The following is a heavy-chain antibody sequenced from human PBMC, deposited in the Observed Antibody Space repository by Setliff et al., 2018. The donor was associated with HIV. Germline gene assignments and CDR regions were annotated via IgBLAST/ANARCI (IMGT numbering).Heavy chain of an antibody. CDR3: VPETNTFVY. Sequence: SLRLSCAASGFTFSTYWMHWVRQAPGKGLVWVSCISNDGSITHYADSVKGRLTISRDNAKNTVDLQMNSLRAEDTAVYYCVPETNTFVYWGPGTLVTVSS. J-gene: IGHJ4*02. CDR2: ISNDGSIT. CDR1: GFTFSTYW. V-gene: IGHV3-74*01. D-gene: IGHD2-8*01.